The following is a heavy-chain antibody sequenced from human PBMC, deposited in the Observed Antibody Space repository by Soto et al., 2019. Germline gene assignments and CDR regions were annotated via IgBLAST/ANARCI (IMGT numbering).Heavy chain of an antibody. CDR3: ARSITMVRGVSSYYYYYGMDV. V-gene: IGHV1-69*01. Sequence: QVQLVQSGAEVKKPGSSVKVSCKASGGTFSSYAISWVRQAPGQGLEWMGGIIPIFGTANYAQKFQGRVTITADESTSTAYMELSSLRSEDTAVYYCARSITMVRGVSSYYYYYGMDVWGQGTTVTVSS. CDR2: IIPIFGTA. CDR1: GGTFSSYA. D-gene: IGHD3-10*01. J-gene: IGHJ6*02.